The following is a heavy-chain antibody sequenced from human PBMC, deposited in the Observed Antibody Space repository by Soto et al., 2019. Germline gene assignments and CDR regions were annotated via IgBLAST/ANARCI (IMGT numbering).Heavy chain of an antibody. CDR1: GFSISSYY. J-gene: IGHJ4*02. CDR3: ARRWGYYFDY. D-gene: IGHD3-16*01. V-gene: IGHV4-59*08. Sequence: SETLSLTSPFSGFSISSYYWSWIRQPPGKGLEWIGYIYYSGSTNYNPSLKSRVTISVDTSKNQFSLKLSSVTAADTAVYYCARRWGYYFDYWGQGTLVTVSS. CDR2: IYYSGST.